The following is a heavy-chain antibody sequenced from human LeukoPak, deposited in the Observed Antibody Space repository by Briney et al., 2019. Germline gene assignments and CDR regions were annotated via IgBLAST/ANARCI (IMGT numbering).Heavy chain of an antibody. D-gene: IGHD6-13*01. CDR3: ARGLGRQQLVSPFDY. Sequence: SETLSLTCTVSGYSISSGYYWGWIRQPPGKGLEWLASIYHSGTIYYNPSLKSRVTISVDTSKNQFSLKLTFVTAADTAVYYCARGLGRQQLVSPFDYWGQGTLVTVSS. CDR1: GYSISSGYY. V-gene: IGHV4-38-2*02. J-gene: IGHJ4*02. CDR2: IYHSGTI.